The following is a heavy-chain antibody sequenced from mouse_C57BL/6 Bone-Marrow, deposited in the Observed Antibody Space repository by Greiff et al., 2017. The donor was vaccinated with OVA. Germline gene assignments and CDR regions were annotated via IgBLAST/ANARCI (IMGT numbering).Heavy chain of an antibody. V-gene: IGHV1-55*01. CDR3: ARGGGRYFDV. CDR2: IYPGSGST. D-gene: IGHD3-3*01. Sequence: QVQLQQPGAELVKPGASVKMPCKASGYTFTSYWITWVKQRPGQGLEWIGDIYPGSGSTNYNEKFKSKATLTVDTSSSTAYMQLSSLTSEDSAVYYCARGGGRYFDVWGTGTTVTVSS. J-gene: IGHJ1*03. CDR1: GYTFTSYW.